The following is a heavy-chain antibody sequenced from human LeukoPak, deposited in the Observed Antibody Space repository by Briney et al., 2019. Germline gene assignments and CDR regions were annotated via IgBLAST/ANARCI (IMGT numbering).Heavy chain of an antibody. J-gene: IGHJ4*02. CDR2: INSDGSST. D-gene: IGHD6-13*01. V-gene: IGHV3-74*01. CDR3: ARRGAAAGTGDY. Sequence: ASVKVSCKTSGYTFTTYFLHWVRQAPGKGLVWVSRINSDGSSTTYADSVKGRFTISRDNAKNTLYLQMNSLRVEDTAVYYCARRGAAAGTGDYWGQGTLVTVSS. CDR1: GYTFTTYF.